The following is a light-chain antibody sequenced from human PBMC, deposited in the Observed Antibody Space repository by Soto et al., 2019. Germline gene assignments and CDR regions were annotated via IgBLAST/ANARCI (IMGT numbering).Light chain of an antibody. CDR1: QSVSTY. CDR2: DAS. Sequence: ETVLTQSPATLSFSPGESATLSCRASQSVSTYLAWYQQKPGQAPRLLIYDASNRVTGIPARFRGSGSGTDFTLTISSLEPDDFAVYYCQQRSNWQITFGQGTRLEI. CDR3: QQRSNWQIT. V-gene: IGKV3-11*01. J-gene: IGKJ5*01.